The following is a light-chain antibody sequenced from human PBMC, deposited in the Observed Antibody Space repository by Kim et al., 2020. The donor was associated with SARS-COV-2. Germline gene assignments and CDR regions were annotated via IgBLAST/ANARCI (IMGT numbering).Light chain of an antibody. V-gene: IGKV1-16*01. CDR1: QGIGGY. J-gene: IGKJ5*01. Sequence: DIQMTQSPSSLSASIGDRVTFTCRASQGIGGYVAWFQQKPGKAPKSLIYAAANLLSGVPSRFSGSGYGTDYTLTISSLQPEDLATYYCQQYQTYPITFGQGTRLEIK. CDR3: QQYQTYPIT. CDR2: AAA.